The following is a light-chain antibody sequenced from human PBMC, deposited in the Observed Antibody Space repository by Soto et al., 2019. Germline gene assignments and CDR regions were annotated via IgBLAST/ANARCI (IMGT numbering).Light chain of an antibody. Sequence: QSVLTQPASVSGSPGQSITISCTGTSSDIGGYNYVSWYQQHPGKAPKLMIFHVSSRPSGVSDRFSGSKSGNTASLTISGLQAEDEADYYCCSYTSSSTVVFGGGTQLTVL. CDR2: HVS. V-gene: IGLV2-14*03. CDR1: SSDIGGYNY. CDR3: CSYTSSSTVV. J-gene: IGLJ2*01.